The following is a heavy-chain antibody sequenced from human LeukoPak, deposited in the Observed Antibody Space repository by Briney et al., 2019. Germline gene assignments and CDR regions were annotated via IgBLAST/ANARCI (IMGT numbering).Heavy chain of an antibody. V-gene: IGHV4-4*07. D-gene: IGHD3-10*01. CDR1: GGPISSYY. Sequence: SETLSLTCTVSGGPISSYYWSWIRQPAGKGLEWIGRIYTSGSTNYNPSLKSRVTMSVDTSKNQFSLKLSSVTAADTAVYYCARERRITMVRGVINVPDYWGQGTLVTVSS. CDR3: ARERRITMVRGVINVPDY. J-gene: IGHJ4*02. CDR2: IYTSGST.